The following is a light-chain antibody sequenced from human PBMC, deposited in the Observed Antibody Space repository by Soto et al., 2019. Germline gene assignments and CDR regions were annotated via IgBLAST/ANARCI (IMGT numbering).Light chain of an antibody. CDR2: GAS. CDR3: QQYANWPRT. J-gene: IGKJ1*01. Sequence: EIVMTQSPATLSVSPGERVTLSCRASQSISNSLAWFQQRPGQAPRLLIQGASTRATGIPARVSGSGSGTEFTLTISSLQSEDFVVYYCQQYANWPRTFGQGTKVEIK. CDR1: QSISNS. V-gene: IGKV3-15*01.